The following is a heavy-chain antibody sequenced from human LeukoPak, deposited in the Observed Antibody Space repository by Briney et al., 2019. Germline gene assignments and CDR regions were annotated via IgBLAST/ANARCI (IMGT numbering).Heavy chain of an antibody. CDR3: SSRYDSSGYLY. CDR2: ISSSSSYI. J-gene: IGHJ4*02. V-gene: IGHV3-21*01. Sequence: PGGSLRLSCAASGFTFSSYSMHWVRQAPGKGLEWVSSISSSSSYIYYADSMKGRFTISRDNAKNSLYLQMNSLRAEDTAVYYSSSRYDSSGYLYWGQGTLVTVSS. CDR1: GFTFSSYS. D-gene: IGHD3-22*01.